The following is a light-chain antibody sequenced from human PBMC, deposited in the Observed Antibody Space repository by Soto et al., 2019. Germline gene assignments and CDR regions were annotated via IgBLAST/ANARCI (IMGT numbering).Light chain of an antibody. CDR1: QNIASW. CDR3: QQYNTYSAT. V-gene: IGKV1-5*01. CDR2: GAS. J-gene: IGKJ5*01. Sequence: DIQMTQSPSTLSASVGDSVTITCRASQNIASWLAWYQQTPGKAPKLLIYGASTSESGVPSRFSGSGSGTESTLTIRSLQPGDFATYYCQQYNTYSATFGQGTRLEIK.